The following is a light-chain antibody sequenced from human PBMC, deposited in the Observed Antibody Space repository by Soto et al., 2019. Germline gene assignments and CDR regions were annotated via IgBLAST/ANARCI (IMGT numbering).Light chain of an antibody. CDR3: QSYDSGMRGYV. CDR1: TSNIGPDYD. J-gene: IGLJ1*01. V-gene: IGLV1-40*01. CDR2: GNT. Sequence: QSVLAQPPSVSGAPGHRGTISCSGTTSNIGPDYDVQWYRQLPGTAPKLLIHGNTNRPSGVPDRFSGSKSGTSASLAITGLQSEDEGDYSCQSYDSGMRGYVFGSGTKVTVL.